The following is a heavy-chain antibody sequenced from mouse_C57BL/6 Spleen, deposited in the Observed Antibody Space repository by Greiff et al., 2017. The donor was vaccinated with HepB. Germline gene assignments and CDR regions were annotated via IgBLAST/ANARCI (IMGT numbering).Heavy chain of an antibody. J-gene: IGHJ3*01. Sequence: VQLQQSGAELAKPGASVKLSCKASGYTFTSYWMHWVKQRPGQGLEWIGYINPSSGYTKYNQKFKDKATLTADKSSSTAYMQLSSLTYEDSAVYYCARPPYGSSYVFAYWGQGTLVTVSA. CDR1: GYTFTSYW. CDR3: ARPPYGSSYVFAY. CDR2: INPSSGYT. V-gene: IGHV1-7*01. D-gene: IGHD1-1*01.